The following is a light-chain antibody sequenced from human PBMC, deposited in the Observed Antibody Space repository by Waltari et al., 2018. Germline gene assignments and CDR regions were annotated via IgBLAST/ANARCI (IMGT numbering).Light chain of an antibody. CDR2: DAS. CDR1: QSVKSN. V-gene: IGKV3-15*01. J-gene: IGKJ2*01. CDR3: QQYDYWHT. Sequence: ERVMTQSPATLSVSPGERVTLPSRASQSVKSNLAWYQHKPGQAPRLLIYDASTRATAIPDRFTGSGSGTEFTLTISSLQSEDFAVYYCQQYDYWHTFGQGTKVEIK.